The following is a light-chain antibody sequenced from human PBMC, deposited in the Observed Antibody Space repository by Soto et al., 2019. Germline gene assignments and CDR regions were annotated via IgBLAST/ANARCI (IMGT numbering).Light chain of an antibody. J-gene: IGLJ2*01. Sequence: QSVLTQPPSVSGAPGQRVTISCTGSSSNIGAGYDVHWYQQLPGTAPQLLIYGNSKRPSGVPDRFSGSKSGTSDSLAITGLQAEDVADYFCQYYDRSLCGLLVFGGGTKGTAL. CDR2: GNS. V-gene: IGLV1-40*01. CDR1: SSNIGAGYD. CDR3: QYYDRSLCGLLV.